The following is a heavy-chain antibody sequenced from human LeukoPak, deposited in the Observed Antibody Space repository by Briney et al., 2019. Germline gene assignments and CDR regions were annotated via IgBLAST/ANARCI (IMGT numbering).Heavy chain of an antibody. V-gene: IGHV3-49*03. CDR3: ARYSGSYEVNYYYYYGMDV. J-gene: IGHJ6*02. Sequence: PGRSLRLSCTASGFTFGDYAMSWFRQAPGKGLEWVGFIRSKAYGGTTEYAASVKGRFTISRDDSKSIAYLQMNSLKTEDTAVYYCARYSGSYEVNYYYYYGMDVWGQGTTVTVSS. CDR1: GFTFGDYA. CDR2: IRSKAYGGTT. D-gene: IGHD1-26*01.